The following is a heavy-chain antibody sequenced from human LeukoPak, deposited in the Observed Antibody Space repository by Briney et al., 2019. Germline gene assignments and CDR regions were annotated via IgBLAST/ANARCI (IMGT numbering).Heavy chain of an antibody. D-gene: IGHD3-10*01. Sequence: PGGSLRLSCTASGFSFSSFWMSWVRQAPGKGLEWVANIKDDGSVKNHVDSLKGRFSISRDNARNSLYLQISSLRAEDTAVYYCAKGHYYGSGSLDYWGQGTLVTVSS. CDR1: GFSFSSFW. CDR3: AKGHYYGSGSLDY. V-gene: IGHV3-7*03. J-gene: IGHJ4*02. CDR2: IKDDGSVK.